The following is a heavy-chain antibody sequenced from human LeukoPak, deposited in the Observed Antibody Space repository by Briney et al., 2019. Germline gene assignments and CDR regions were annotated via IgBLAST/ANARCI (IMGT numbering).Heavy chain of an antibody. CDR1: GGSISSSSYY. CDR2: IYYSGST. Sequence: SETLSLTCTVSGGSISSSSYYWGWIRQPPGKGLEWIGSIYYSGSTYYNPSLKSRVTISVDTSKNQFSLKLSSVTAADTAVYYCARDGYSSGWYDPYYYYYYMDVWGKGTTVTISS. V-gene: IGHV4-39*07. D-gene: IGHD6-19*01. CDR3: ARDGYSSGWYDPYYYYYYMDV. J-gene: IGHJ6*03.